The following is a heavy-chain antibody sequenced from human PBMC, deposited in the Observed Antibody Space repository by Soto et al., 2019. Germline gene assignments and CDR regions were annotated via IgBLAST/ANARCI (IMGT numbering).Heavy chain of an antibody. CDR1: GGTFGTNA. V-gene: IGHV1-69*06. Sequence: QVQLVQSGAEVKKPGSAIKVSCKTFGGTFGTNAISWVRQAPGQGPEWMGGILPISGAASYAQRFKGRLSITADKSTNTAYLELSELRSEDTATYYCAREIMTSWFDSWGQGTLVTISS. CDR3: AREIMTSWFDS. D-gene: IGHD4-17*01. CDR2: ILPISGAA. J-gene: IGHJ5*01.